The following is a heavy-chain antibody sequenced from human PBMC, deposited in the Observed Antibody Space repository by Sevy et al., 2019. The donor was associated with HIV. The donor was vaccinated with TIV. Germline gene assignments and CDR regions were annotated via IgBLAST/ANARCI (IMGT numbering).Heavy chain of an antibody. Sequence: GGSLRLSCAASGFTFDDYAMHWVRQAPGKGLEWVSGISWNSGSIGYADSVKGRFTISRDNAKNSLYLQMNSLRAEDTALYYCAKDKGSGYGSSWVHYWGQGTLVTVSS. CDR2: ISWNSGSI. V-gene: IGHV3-9*01. CDR3: AKDKGSGYGSSWVHY. CDR1: GFTFDDYA. J-gene: IGHJ4*02. D-gene: IGHD6-13*01.